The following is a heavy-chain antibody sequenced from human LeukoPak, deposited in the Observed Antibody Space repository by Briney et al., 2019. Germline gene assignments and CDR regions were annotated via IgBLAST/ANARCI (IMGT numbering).Heavy chain of an antibody. D-gene: IGHD6-13*01. J-gene: IGHJ4*02. CDR1: GGSITSSKW. V-gene: IGHV4-4*02. CDR3: VSHISSYYVLDY. Sequence: SGTLSLTCAVSGGSITSSKWWTWVRPPPGKGLEWIGESYHSGSTNYNPSLKSRVTISVDKSKKQFSLKLSSVTAADTAVYYCVSHISSYYVLDYRGQGTLVTVSS. CDR2: SYHSGST.